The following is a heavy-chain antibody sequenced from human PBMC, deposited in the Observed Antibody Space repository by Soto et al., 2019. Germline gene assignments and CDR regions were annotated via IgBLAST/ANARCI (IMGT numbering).Heavy chain of an antibody. CDR2: IYPGDSDT. Sequence: PGESLKISCKGSGYSFTSYWIGWVRQMPGKGLEWMGIIYPGDSDTRYSPSFQGQVTISADKSISTAYLQWSSLKASDTAMYYCARHSLGELSLYLFPFDYWGQGTLVTVSS. CDR1: GYSFTSYW. J-gene: IGHJ4*02. V-gene: IGHV5-51*01. D-gene: IGHD3-16*02. CDR3: ARHSLGELSLYLFPFDY.